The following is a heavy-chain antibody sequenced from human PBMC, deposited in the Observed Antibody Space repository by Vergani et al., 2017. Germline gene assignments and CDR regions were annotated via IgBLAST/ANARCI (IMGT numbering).Heavy chain of an antibody. CDR3: ARGSGAVSFGNYYYYGMDV. CDR1: GYTFTGYY. V-gene: IGHV1-69*06. J-gene: IGHJ6*02. CDR2: IIPIFGTA. D-gene: IGHD3-10*01. Sequence: QVQLVQSGAEVKKPGASVKVSCKASGYTFTGYYMHWVRQAPGQGLEWMGGIIPIFGTANYAQKFQGRVTITADKSTSTAYMELSSLRSEDTAVYYCARGSGAVSFGNYYYYGMDVWGQGTTVTVSS.